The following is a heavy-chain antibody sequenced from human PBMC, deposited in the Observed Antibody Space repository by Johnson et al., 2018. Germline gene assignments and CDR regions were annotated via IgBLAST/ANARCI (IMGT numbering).Heavy chain of an antibody. V-gene: IGHV3-73*01. D-gene: IGHD1-14*01. CDR3: TSRTLSTMKKDV. J-gene: IGHJ6*04. CDR2: IRSKAHSYAT. CDR1: GFTFSGSA. Sequence: VQLQESGGGLVQPGGSXKLSCAASGFTFSGSAMHWVRQASGKGLEWVGRIRSKAHSYATAYAASVKGRFTISRDDSKNTAYLQMNSLKTEDTAVYYCTSRTLSTMKKDVWGKGTTVTVSS.